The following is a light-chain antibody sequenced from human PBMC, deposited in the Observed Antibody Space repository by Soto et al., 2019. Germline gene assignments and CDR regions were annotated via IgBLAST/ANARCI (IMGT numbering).Light chain of an antibody. V-gene: IGKV3-11*01. Sequence: EIGLTQSPDTLSLSPGERATLSCRASQSVSSYLAWYQQKPGQAPRLLIYDASNRATGIPARFSGSGSGTDFNLTISSLETEDFAVYYCQQYGSSSWTFGQGTKVDIK. CDR1: QSVSSY. J-gene: IGKJ1*01. CDR3: QQYGSSSWT. CDR2: DAS.